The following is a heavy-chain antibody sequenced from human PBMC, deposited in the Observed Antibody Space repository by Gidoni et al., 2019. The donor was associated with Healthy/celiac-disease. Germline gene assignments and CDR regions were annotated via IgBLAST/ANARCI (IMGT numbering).Heavy chain of an antibody. D-gene: IGHD4-17*01. CDR2: IWYDGSNK. J-gene: IGHJ4*02. CDR1: GFTFSSYG. CDR3: ARDVDYGDYRVFDY. Sequence: QVQLVESGGGVVQPGRSLRLSCAASGFTFSSYGRHWVRQAPGKGLEWVAVIWYDGSNKYYADSVKGRFTISRDNSKNTLYLQMNSLRAEDTAVYYCARDVDYGDYRVFDYWGQGTLVTVSS. V-gene: IGHV3-33*01.